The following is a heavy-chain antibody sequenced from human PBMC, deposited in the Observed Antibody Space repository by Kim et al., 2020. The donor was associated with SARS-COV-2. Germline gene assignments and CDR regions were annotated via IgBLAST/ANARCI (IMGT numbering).Heavy chain of an antibody. V-gene: IGHV3-21*01. J-gene: IGHJ4*02. D-gene: IGHD3-22*01. CDR1: GFTFSSYS. Sequence: GGSLRLSCAASGFTFSSYSMNWVRQAPGKGLEWVSSISSSSSYIYYADSVKGRFTISRDNAKNSLYLQMNSLRAEDTAVYYCAKTNRADYYVSSHYYPEGLYYFVFWGQGTLVPVSS. CDR2: ISSSSSYI. CDR3: AKTNRADYYVSSHYYPEGLYYFVF.